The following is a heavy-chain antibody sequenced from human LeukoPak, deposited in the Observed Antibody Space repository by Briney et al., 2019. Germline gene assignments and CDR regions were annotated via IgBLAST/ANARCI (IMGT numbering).Heavy chain of an antibody. CDR1: GGSFSGYY. CDR2: MNHSGST. Sequence: SETLSLTCAVYGGSFSGYYWSWIRQPPGKGLEWIGEMNHSGSTNYNPSLKSRVTISVDTSKNQFSLKLSSVTAADTAVYYCARGYYVWGSYRLPYFDYWGQGTLVTVSS. V-gene: IGHV4-34*01. D-gene: IGHD3-16*02. CDR3: ARGYYVWGSYRLPYFDY. J-gene: IGHJ4*02.